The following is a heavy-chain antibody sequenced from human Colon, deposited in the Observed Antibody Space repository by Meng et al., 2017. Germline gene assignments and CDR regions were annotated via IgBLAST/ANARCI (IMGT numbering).Heavy chain of an antibody. CDR2: IYHTGST. Sequence: HVQLEESCPGLVKPSDTLSLTCNVSGASINSYYWSWIRQPPGKGLEWIGYIYHTGSTNYNPSLQSRVTISADSSKNQVSLNLNSVTAADTAVYYCGRGLTGYHAHTDYWGQGTLVTVSS. CDR3: GRGLTGYHAHTDY. CDR1: GASINSYY. J-gene: IGHJ4*02. V-gene: IGHV4-59*12. D-gene: IGHD3-9*01.